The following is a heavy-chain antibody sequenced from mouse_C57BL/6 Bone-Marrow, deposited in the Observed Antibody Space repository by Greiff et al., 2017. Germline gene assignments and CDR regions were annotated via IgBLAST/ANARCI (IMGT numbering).Heavy chain of an antibody. Sequence: VQLQQSGAELVRPGTSVKVSCKASGYAFTNYLIEWVKQRPGQGLEWIGVINPGSGGTNYNEKFKGKATLTADKSSSTAYMQLSSLTSEDSAVYVCARRGDSSGPYYAMDYWGQGTSVTVSS. J-gene: IGHJ4*01. CDR3: ARRGDSSGPYYAMDY. CDR2: INPGSGGT. D-gene: IGHD3-2*02. CDR1: GYAFTNYL. V-gene: IGHV1-54*01.